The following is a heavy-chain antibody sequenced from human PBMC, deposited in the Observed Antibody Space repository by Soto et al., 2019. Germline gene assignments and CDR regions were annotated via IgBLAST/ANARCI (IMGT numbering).Heavy chain of an antibody. J-gene: IGHJ6*04. Sequence: EVQLVESGGGLVQPGGSLRLSCAASGFTVSXKYMSXVRQXPGKGLEWVSLIQSGGTTYYADSVKGRFTISRDSSKNMLHLQMDSLRAEDTXVXXXXXXXXXXXXXXXXXXXXDVXGKGTXVTVSS. V-gene: IGHV3-66*01. CDR1: GFTVSXKY. CDR3: XXXXXXXXXXXXXXXXXDV. CDR2: IQSGGTT.